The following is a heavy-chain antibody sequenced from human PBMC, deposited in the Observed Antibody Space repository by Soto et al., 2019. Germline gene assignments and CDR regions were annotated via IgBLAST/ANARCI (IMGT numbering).Heavy chain of an antibody. J-gene: IGHJ6*02. CDR2: IIPIFGTA. Sequence: QVQLVQSGAEVKKPGSSVKVSCKASGGTFSSYAISWVRQAPEQGLEWMGGIIPIFGTADYAQKFQGRVTITADAFSRAAYMGLSSLRSEATAVYYCARHLGGNHYYSRMGVWGQGTTVTVSS. CDR3: ARHLGGNHYYSRMGV. CDR1: GGTFSSYA. V-gene: IGHV1-69*12. D-gene: IGHD3-16*01.